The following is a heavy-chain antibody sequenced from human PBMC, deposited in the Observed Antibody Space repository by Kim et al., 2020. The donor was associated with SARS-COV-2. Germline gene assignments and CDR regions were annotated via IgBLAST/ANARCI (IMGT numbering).Heavy chain of an antibody. V-gene: IGHV3-30*07. Sequence: SVKGRFTISIDNSKNTLYLQMNSLRAEDTAVYYCARDFGRLWAAAGSFDYWGQGTLVTVSS. CDR3: ARDFGRLWAAAGSFDY. J-gene: IGHJ4*02. D-gene: IGHD6-13*01.